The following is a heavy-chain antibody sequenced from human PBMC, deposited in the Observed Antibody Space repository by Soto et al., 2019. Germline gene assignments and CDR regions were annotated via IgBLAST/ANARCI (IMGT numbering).Heavy chain of an antibody. CDR1: GYTFSSSG. D-gene: IGHD2-15*01. J-gene: IGHJ4*02. V-gene: IGHV1-18*01. Sequence: ASVKVSCKASGYTFSSSGFTWVRQAPGQGLEWMGWISAYSGDTRYAQNLQGRVSLTTDTSASTAYMELRSLRSDDTAVYYCAKDSKIDHFCYYDYWGQGTQVTVSS. CDR2: ISAYSGDT. CDR3: AKDSKIDHFCYYDY.